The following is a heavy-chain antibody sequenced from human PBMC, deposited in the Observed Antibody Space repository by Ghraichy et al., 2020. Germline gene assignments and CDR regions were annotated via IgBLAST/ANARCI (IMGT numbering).Heavy chain of an antibody. CDR2: INHSGST. Sequence: SETLSLTCAVYGGSFSGYYWSWIRQPPGKGLEWIGEINHSGSTNYNPSLKSRVTISVDTSKNQFSLKLSSVTAADTAVYYCARDRREYSYDPWGQGTLVTVSS. J-gene: IGHJ5*02. CDR1: GGSFSGYY. CDR3: ARDRREYSYDP. V-gene: IGHV4-34*01. D-gene: IGHD5-18*01.